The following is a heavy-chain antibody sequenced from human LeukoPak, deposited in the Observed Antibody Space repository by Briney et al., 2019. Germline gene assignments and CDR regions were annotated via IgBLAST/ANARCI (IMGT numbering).Heavy chain of an antibody. CDR2: IIPILGKA. CDR1: GGTLSSYG. CDR3: ARVTGAEDGYNWFDP. Sequence: SVTVSCKASGGTLSSYGISWVRQAPGQGLEWMGRIIPILGKANYAQKFQGRVTITADTSTRTAYMDLSSLTSEDTAVYYCARVTGAEDGYNWFDPWGQGTLVTVSS. J-gene: IGHJ5*02. V-gene: IGHV1-69*04. D-gene: IGHD6-13*01.